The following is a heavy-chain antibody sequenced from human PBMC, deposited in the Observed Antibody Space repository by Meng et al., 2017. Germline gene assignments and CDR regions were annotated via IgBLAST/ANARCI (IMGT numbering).Heavy chain of an antibody. V-gene: IGHV3-30*03. Sequence: LSLTCTVSGGSISSSSYYWGWIRQPPGKGLEWVAVISYDGSNKYYADSVKGRFTISRDNSKSTLYLQMNSLRAEDTAVYYCAREFYGSGSYSGGFDYWGQGTLVTVSS. CDR1: GGSISSSS. J-gene: IGHJ4*02. D-gene: IGHD3-10*01. CDR2: ISYDGSNK. CDR3: AREFYGSGSYSGGFDY.